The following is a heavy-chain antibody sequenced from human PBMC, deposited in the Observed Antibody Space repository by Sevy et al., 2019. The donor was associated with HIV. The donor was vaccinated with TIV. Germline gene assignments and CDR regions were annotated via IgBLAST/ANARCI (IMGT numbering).Heavy chain of an antibody. D-gene: IGHD3-22*01. Sequence: SETLSLTCTVSGGSISSSSYYWGWIRQPPGKGLEWIGSIYYSGSTYSNPSLKSRVTISVDTSKNQFSLKLSSVTAADTAVYYCARRPMSYDSSGYPDAFDIWGQGTMVTVSS. V-gene: IGHV4-39*01. CDR3: ARRPMSYDSSGYPDAFDI. J-gene: IGHJ3*02. CDR2: IYYSGST. CDR1: GGSISSSSYY.